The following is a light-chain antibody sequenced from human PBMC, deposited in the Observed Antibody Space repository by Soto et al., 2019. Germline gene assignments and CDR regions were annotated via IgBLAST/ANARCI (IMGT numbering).Light chain of an antibody. V-gene: IGKV1-17*01. J-gene: IGKJ2*01. CDR1: QGIGND. CDR3: LQHNSYPHT. Sequence: DIQMTQSPSSLSASVGDRVTITCRASQGIGNDLRWYQQKSGKAPKRLIFVASNFQRGVPSRSSGSGSGTEFTLTISSLQPEDFAAYYCLQHNSYPHTFGPGTKREI. CDR2: VAS.